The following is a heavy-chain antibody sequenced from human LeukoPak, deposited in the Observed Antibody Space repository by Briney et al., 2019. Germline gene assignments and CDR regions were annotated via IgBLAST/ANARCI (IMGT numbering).Heavy chain of an antibody. CDR3: ARQGYAGNSGYFDY. V-gene: IGHV4-34*01. CDR1: GGSFSGYY. J-gene: IGHJ4*02. Sequence: PSETLSLTCAVYGGSFSGYYWSWIRRPPGKGLEWIGEINHSGSTNYNPSLKSRVTISVDTSKNQFSLKLSSVTAADTAVYYCARQGYAGNSGYFDYWGQGTLVTVSS. D-gene: IGHD4-23*01. CDR2: INHSGST.